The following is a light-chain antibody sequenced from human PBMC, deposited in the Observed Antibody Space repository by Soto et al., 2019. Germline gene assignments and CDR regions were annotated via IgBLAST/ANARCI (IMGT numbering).Light chain of an antibody. Sequence: DIQMTQSPSSLSASLGDRVTITCRASRTIDNYLNWYQQKPGRAPELLVYATSSLQSGVPPRFTGGGSGTHFTLTISGLQPEDFATYFCQQSYNTPITFGQGTRLEIK. CDR2: ATS. J-gene: IGKJ5*01. V-gene: IGKV1-39*01. CDR1: RTIDNY. CDR3: QQSYNTPIT.